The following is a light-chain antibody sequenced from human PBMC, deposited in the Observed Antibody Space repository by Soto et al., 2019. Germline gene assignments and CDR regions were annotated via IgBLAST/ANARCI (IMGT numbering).Light chain of an antibody. CDR3: QQYGSSPQWT. J-gene: IGKJ1*01. CDR1: QSVSSSY. CDR2: GAS. V-gene: IGKV3-20*01. Sequence: IVLPQSPGTLSLSPGERATLSCRASQSVSSSYLAWYQQKPGQAPRLLIYGASSRATGIPDRFSGSGSGTDFTLTISRLEPEDFAVYYCQQYGSSPQWTFGQGTKVDIK.